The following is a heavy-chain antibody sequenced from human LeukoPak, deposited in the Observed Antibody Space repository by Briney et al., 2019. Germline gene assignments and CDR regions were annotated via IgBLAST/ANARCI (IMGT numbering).Heavy chain of an antibody. CDR3: ARGGLDITMVRGVPRMDV. V-gene: IGHV4-34*01. Sequence: SETLSLTCAVYGGSFSGYYWSWIRQPPGKGLEWIGEINHSGSTNYNPSLKSRVTISVDTSKNQFSLKLSSVTAADTAVYYCARGGLDITMVRGVPRMDVWGKGTTVTLSS. D-gene: IGHD3-10*01. CDR1: GGSFSGYY. CDR2: INHSGST. J-gene: IGHJ6*04.